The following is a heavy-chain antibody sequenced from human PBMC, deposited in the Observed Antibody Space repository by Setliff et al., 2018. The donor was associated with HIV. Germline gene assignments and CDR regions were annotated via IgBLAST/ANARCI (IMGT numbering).Heavy chain of an antibody. CDR3: ARESPSSSWFYFDF. J-gene: IGHJ4*02. V-gene: IGHV4-34*01. Sequence: SETLSLTCAVYGGSFSGYYWSWIRQPPGKGLEWIGEIKHSGSANYNPSLKSRVTISVDTSKNQFSLKLGSVTAADTAVYYCARESPSSSWFYFDFWGQGTLVTVSS. D-gene: IGHD6-13*01. CDR1: GGSFSGYY. CDR2: IKHSGSA.